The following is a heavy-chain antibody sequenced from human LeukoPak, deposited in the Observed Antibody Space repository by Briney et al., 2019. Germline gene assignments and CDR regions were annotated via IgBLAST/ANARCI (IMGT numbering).Heavy chain of an antibody. CDR2: INGSGGNT. CDR3: AKGNWGYFDY. CDR1: GFTFSTYF. D-gene: IGHD7-27*01. J-gene: IGHJ4*02. Sequence: GGSLRLSCAASGFTFSTYFMSWVRQAPGKGLECVSAINGSGGNTYYADSVNGRFTISRDNSKNTLYLQMNSLGADDTAVYYCAKGNWGYFDYWGQGTLVTVSS. V-gene: IGHV3-23*01.